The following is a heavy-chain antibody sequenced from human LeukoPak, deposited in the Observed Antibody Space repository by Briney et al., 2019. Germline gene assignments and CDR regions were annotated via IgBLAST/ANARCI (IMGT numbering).Heavy chain of an antibody. CDR1: GLTFSSYA. Sequence: GGSLRLSCAASGLTFSSYAMHWVRQAPGKGLEWVAVISYDGSNKYYADSVKGRFTISRDNSKNTLYLQMNSLRAEDTAVYYCARPGVRGVTLYYFDYWGQGTLVTVSS. J-gene: IGHJ4*02. CDR2: ISYDGSNK. D-gene: IGHD3-10*01. V-gene: IGHV3-30*04. CDR3: ARPGVRGVTLYYFDY.